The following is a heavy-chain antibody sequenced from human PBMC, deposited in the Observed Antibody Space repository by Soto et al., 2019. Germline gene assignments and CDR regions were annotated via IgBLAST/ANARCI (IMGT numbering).Heavy chain of an antibody. D-gene: IGHD2-21*02. Sequence: GGSLKISCKGSGYSFTSYLIGWGGQMPGKTLEWMGIIYPGDSDTIYSPSFQGQVTISADKSISTAYLQWSSLKASDTAMYYCARCGGGDATYYYYGMDVWGQGTTVTVSS. J-gene: IGHJ6*02. CDR2: IYPGDSDT. CDR1: GYSFTSYL. CDR3: ARCGGGDATYYYYGMDV. V-gene: IGHV5-51*01.